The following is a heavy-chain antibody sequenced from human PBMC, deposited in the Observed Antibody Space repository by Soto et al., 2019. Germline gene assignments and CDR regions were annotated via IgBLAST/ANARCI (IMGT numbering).Heavy chain of an antibody. V-gene: IGHV4-31*03. J-gene: IGHJ4*02. CDR3: ARGVRDYYGSGNYFDY. D-gene: IGHD3-10*01. CDR1: GGSISSGGYY. Sequence: SETLSLTCTVSGGSISSGGYYWSWIRQHPGTGLEWIGHISYSGSTYYNTSLKSRVTISVDTSRNQFSLILSSVTAADTAVYYCARGVRDYYGSGNYFDYWGQGTLVTVSS. CDR2: ISYSGST.